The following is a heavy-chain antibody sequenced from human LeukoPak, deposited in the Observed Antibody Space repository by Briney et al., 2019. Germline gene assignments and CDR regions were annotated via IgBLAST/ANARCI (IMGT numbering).Heavy chain of an antibody. V-gene: IGHV1-2*02. D-gene: IGHD6-13*01. CDR2: INPNSGGT. CDR3: AITRKRYSSSWYETFDY. Sequence: ASVTVSCKASGYTFTGYYMHWVRQAPGQGLEWMGWINPNSGGTNYAQKFQGRVTMTRDTSISTAYMELSRLRSDDTAVYYCAITRKRYSSSWYETFDYWGQGTLVTVSS. J-gene: IGHJ4*02. CDR1: GYTFTGYY.